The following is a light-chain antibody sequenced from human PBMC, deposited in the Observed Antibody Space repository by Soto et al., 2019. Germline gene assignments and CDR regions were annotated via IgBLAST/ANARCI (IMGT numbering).Light chain of an antibody. CDR1: SSDVGTYDY. CDR2: GVT. Sequence: SALTQPPSASGSPGQSVTFSCTGTSSDVGTYDYVSWYQQYPGKAPKLLIYGVTRRPSGVPDRFSGSKSGNTAALTVSGLQAEDEAYYYCSSYAGRSMYVFGTGTKVTV. V-gene: IGLV2-8*01. CDR3: SSYAGRSMYV. J-gene: IGLJ1*01.